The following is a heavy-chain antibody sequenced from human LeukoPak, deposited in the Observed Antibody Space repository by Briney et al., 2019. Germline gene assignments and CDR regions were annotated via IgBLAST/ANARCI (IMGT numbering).Heavy chain of an antibody. CDR3: ARELGDYRNFYHYGLDV. CDR2: IYSGGNT. Sequence: GGSLRLSCAASGFTVSTNYMTWVRQAPGKGLEWVSLIYSGGNTDYADSVEGRFTISRDNSKNTVYLQMNSLRAEDSAVYYCARELGDYRNFYHYGLDVWGQGTTVTVSS. V-gene: IGHV3-53*01. D-gene: IGHD4-17*01. CDR1: GFTVSTNY. J-gene: IGHJ6*02.